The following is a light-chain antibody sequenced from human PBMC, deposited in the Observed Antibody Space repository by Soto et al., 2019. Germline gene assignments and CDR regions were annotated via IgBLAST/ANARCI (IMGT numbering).Light chain of an antibody. CDR3: QQRSEWPRT. CDR1: QSISSS. J-gene: IGKJ1*01. CDR2: DAS. V-gene: IGKV3-11*01. Sequence: EIVVTQSPATLSLSPEERATLSCRASQSISSSLAWYQQKPGQAPRLLIYDASTRATGFPARFSGSGSGTDFTLTIGSLEPEDFAVYYCQQRSEWPRTFGQGTKVEIK.